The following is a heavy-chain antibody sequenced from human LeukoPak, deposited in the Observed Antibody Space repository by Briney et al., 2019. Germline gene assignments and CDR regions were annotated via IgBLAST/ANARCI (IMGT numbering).Heavy chain of an antibody. D-gene: IGHD2-2*01. J-gene: IGHJ5*02. V-gene: IGHV1-69*04. CDR1: GGTFSSYA. CDR3: ARYGGYCSSTSCTPHEAHWFDP. Sequence: ASVKVSCKASGGTFSSYAISWVRQAPGQGLEWMGRIIPILGIANYAQKFQGRVTITADKSTSTAYMELSSLRSEDTAVYYCARYGGYCSSTSCTPHEAHWFDPWGQGTLVTVSS. CDR2: IIPILGIA.